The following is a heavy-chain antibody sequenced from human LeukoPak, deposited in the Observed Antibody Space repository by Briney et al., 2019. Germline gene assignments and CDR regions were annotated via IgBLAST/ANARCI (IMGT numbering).Heavy chain of an antibody. CDR1: GFTFSRYA. CDR3: AREVVNNWNYLDY. CDR2: ISSNGGDT. Sequence: GGSLRLSCAASGFTFSRYAMHWVRQAPGKGLEYVSAISSNGGDTYYANSVKGRFTISRDNFKNTLFLQMGSLRAEDMAVYYCAREVVNNWNYLDYWGQGTLVTVSS. J-gene: IGHJ4*02. V-gene: IGHV3-64*01. D-gene: IGHD1-20*01.